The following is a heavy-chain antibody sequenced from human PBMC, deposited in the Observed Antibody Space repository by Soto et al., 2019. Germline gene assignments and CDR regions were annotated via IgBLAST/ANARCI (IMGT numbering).Heavy chain of an antibody. Sequence: PGGSLRLSCAASGFTFSSYDMHWVRQATGKGLEWVSAIGTAGDPYYPGSVKGRFTISRENAKNSWYLQMNSLRAGDTAVYYCARARRLSGALDPYYYYGMDVWGQGTTVTVSS. D-gene: IGHD1-1*01. CDR1: GFTFSSYD. J-gene: IGHJ6*02. CDR2: IGTAGDP. CDR3: ARARRLSGALDPYYYYGMDV. V-gene: IGHV3-13*05.